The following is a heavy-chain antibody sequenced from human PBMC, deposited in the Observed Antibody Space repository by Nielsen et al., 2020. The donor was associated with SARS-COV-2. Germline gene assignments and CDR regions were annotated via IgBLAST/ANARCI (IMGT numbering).Heavy chain of an antibody. Sequence: ASVKVSCKVSGRTLTELAMYWVRQAPGKGLEWMGAFDPEDGETFYAQKFQGRVSMTEDTSTDIAYMELSSLTSEDTGVYYCTAGMVRGVIDYWSQGSLVTVSS. CDR1: GRTLTELA. D-gene: IGHD3-10*01. CDR3: TAGMVRGVIDY. CDR2: FDPEDGET. J-gene: IGHJ4*02. V-gene: IGHV1-24*01.